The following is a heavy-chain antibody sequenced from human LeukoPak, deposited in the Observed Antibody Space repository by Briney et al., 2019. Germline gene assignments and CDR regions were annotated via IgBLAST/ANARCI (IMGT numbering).Heavy chain of an antibody. CDR2: IKSQSDGGTT. D-gene: IGHD3-22*01. Sequence: GGSLRLSCAASGFTFNNAWMSWVRQAPGKGLEWVGRIKSQSDGGTTDYAAPVKGRFTISRDDSKNTLYLQMNSLRAEDTAVYYCARDQYYYDSSGYYSLRYWGQGTLVTVSS. V-gene: IGHV3-15*01. J-gene: IGHJ4*02. CDR1: GFTFNNAW. CDR3: ARDQYYYDSSGYYSLRY.